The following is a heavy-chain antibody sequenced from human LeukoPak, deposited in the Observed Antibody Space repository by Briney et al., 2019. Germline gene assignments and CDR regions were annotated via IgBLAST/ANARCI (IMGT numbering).Heavy chain of an antibody. Sequence: GGSLRLSCAASGFTFSSYAMSCVRQAPGKGLECVSAISGSGGSTYYADSVKGRFTISRDNSKNTLYLQMNSLRAEDTAVYYCAIPYYYDSSGYYTYDYWGQGTLVTVSS. CDR1: GFTFSSYA. CDR2: ISGSGGST. CDR3: AIPYYYDSSGYYTYDY. D-gene: IGHD3-22*01. J-gene: IGHJ4*02. V-gene: IGHV3-23*01.